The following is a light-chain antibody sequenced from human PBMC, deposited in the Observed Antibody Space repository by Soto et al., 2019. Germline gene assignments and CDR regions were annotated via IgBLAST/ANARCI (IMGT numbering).Light chain of an antibody. Sequence: EIVMTQSPATLSVSPGERATLSCRASQSVSSNLAWYQHKPGQAPRRLIYGASTRATGIPARFSGSGSGTEFTLAISSLQSEDFAVYYCQQYNNWPYTFGQGTKLEI. V-gene: IGKV3-15*01. J-gene: IGKJ2*01. CDR3: QQYNNWPYT. CDR1: QSVSSN. CDR2: GAS.